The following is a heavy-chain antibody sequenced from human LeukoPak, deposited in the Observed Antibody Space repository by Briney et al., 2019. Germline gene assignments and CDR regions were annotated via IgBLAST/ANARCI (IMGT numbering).Heavy chain of an antibody. CDR3: ARGSSSWTYYYGMDV. J-gene: IGHJ6*02. V-gene: IGHV4-59*01. CDR2: IYYSGST. Sequence: SETLSLTCTVSGGSISSYYWSWIRQPPGKGLEWLGYIYYSGSTNYNPSLKSRVTIPVDTSKNQFSLKLSSVTAADTAVYYCARGSSSWTYYYGMDVWGQGTTVTVSS. D-gene: IGHD6-13*01. CDR1: GGSISSYY.